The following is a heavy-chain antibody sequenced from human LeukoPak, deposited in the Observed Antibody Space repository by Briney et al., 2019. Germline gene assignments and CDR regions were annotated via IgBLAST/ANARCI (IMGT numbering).Heavy chain of an antibody. CDR2: ISPGGGTT. J-gene: IGHJ6*02. V-gene: IGHV3-48*04. CDR1: GLAFGSEA. Sequence: GGSLRLSCAVSGLAFGSEAMSWVRQSPARGLEWVASISPGGGTTYYADYVKSRFTISRDNAKNSLYLQMNSLRAEDTAVYYCARLRYYGMDVWGQGTTVTVSS. CDR3: ARLRYYGMDV.